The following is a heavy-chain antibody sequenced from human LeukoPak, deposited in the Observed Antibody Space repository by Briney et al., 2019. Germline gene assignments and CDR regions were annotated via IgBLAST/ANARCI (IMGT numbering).Heavy chain of an antibody. Sequence: ASVKVSCKASGGTFSSCAISCVRQAPGQWLEWMGGIIPIFGTANYAQKFQGRVTITADESTSTAYMELSSLRSEDTAVYYCARGGDYGDYDYWGQGTLVTVSS. CDR2: IIPIFGTA. CDR3: ARGGDYGDYDY. CDR1: GGTFSSCA. J-gene: IGHJ4*02. D-gene: IGHD4-17*01. V-gene: IGHV1-69*13.